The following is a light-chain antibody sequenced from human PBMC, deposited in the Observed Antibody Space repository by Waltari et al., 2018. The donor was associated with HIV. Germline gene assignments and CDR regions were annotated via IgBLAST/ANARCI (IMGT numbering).Light chain of an antibody. Sequence: EIVMTQSPATLSVSPGERATLSCRASQSVSRNLAWYQQSPGQAPRLLIYGASTRATGIPARFSGSGSGTDFTLTISSLQSEDFAVYYCQQYSNWPPLSFGGGTKVEI. CDR2: GAS. V-gene: IGKV3-15*01. J-gene: IGKJ4*01. CDR1: QSVSRN. CDR3: QQYSNWPPLS.